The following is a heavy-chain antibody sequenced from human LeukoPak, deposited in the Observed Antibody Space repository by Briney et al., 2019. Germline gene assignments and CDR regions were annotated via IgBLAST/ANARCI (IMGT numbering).Heavy chain of an antibody. J-gene: IGHJ4*02. D-gene: IGHD3-22*01. CDR1: GGSISSADYY. CDR2: IYYSGST. V-gene: IGHV4-61*08. Sequence: SETLSLTCTVSGGSISSADYYWRWIRQPPGKGLEWIGYIYYSGSTNYNPSLKSRVTTSVDTSKNQFSLKLSSVTAADTAVYYCARTFNYYDSSGYYGWGQGTLVTVSS. CDR3: ARTFNYYDSSGYYG.